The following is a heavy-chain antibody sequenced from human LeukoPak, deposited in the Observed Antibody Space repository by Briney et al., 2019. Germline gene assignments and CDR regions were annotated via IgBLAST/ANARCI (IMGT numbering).Heavy chain of an antibody. J-gene: IGHJ6*02. D-gene: IGHD2-2*01. CDR1: GYSFTSYS. Sequence: GESLQISCQGSGYSFTSYSIGWVRQMPGKGLEWMGIIYPGDSYTRYSPSFQGQVTISADKSISTAYLQWSSLKASDTAMYYCARSWAAAYCSSTSCYHYYYGMDVWGQGTTVTVSS. CDR2: IYPGDSYT. CDR3: ARSWAAAYCSSTSCYHYYYGMDV. V-gene: IGHV5-51*01.